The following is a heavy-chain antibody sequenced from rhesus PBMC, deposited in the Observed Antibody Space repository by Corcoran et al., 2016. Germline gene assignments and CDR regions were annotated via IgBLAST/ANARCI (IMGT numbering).Heavy chain of an antibody. CDR2: ITYSGST. CDR3: ARDLREYFEF. Sequence: QVQLQESGPGLVKPSETLSLTCAVSGGSISRGYSYGTWIRHPPGKGLEWMGYITYSGSTSYNPSLRSRVTMSRDTSKNQFSLNLSSVTAADAAVYYCARDLREYFEFWGQGALVTVSS. V-gene: IGHV4-122*02. J-gene: IGHJ1*01. CDR1: GGSISRGYSY.